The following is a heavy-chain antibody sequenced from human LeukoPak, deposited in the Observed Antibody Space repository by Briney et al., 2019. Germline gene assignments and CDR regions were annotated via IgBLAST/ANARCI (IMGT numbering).Heavy chain of an antibody. Sequence: PSETLSLTCTVSGGSISSSSYYWGWVRQPPGTGLEWIGSIYYSGSTYYNPSLKSRVTISVDTSKNQFSLKLSSVTAADTAVYYCARQRRTYSSGWYEYFDYWGQGTLVTVSS. CDR3: ARQRRTYSSGWYEYFDY. J-gene: IGHJ4*02. V-gene: IGHV4-39*01. CDR2: IYYSGST. CDR1: GGSISSSSYY. D-gene: IGHD6-19*01.